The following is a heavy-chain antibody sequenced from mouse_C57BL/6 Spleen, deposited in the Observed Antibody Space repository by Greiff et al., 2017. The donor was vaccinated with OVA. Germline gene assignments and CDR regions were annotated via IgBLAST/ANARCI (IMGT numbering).Heavy chain of an antibody. V-gene: IGHV1-81*01. CDR3: ARGFLSSYYFDY. D-gene: IGHD1-1*01. J-gene: IGHJ2*01. CDR2: IYPRSGNT. Sequence: QVQLQQSGAELARPGASVKLSCKASGYTFTSYGISWVKQRTGQGLEWIGEIYPRSGNTYYNEKFKGKATLTADKSSSTAYMELRSLTSEDSAVYFCARGFLSSYYFDYWGQGTTLTVSS. CDR1: GYTFTSYG.